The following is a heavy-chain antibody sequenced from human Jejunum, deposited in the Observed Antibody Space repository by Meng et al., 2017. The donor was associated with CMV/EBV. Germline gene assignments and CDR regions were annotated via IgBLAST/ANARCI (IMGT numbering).Heavy chain of an antibody. Sequence: AVSVFSFGASAMSSVRQAPGKGLEWVAAISGSGHLTHYADSVKGRFIISKDKSKNTLYLQMNTVTAEDTAIYYCAKERIELWYFDYWGQGTLVTVSS. CDR3: AKERIELWYFDY. CDR2: ISGSGHLT. D-gene: IGHD2-21*01. CDR1: VFSFGASA. V-gene: IGHV3-23*01. J-gene: IGHJ4*02.